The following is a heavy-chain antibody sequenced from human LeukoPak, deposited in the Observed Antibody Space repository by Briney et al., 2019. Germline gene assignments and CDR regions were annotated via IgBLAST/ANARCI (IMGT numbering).Heavy chain of an antibody. Sequence: GGSLRLSCAASGFTFSSYSMHWVRQAPGKGLEWVAVISYDGKTKYYADSVKGRFTISRDISKNTLYLETNSLRTEDTAVYYCARGYFGGCYLDWGQGTLVTVSS. CDR3: ARGYFGGCYLD. D-gene: IGHD1-26*01. J-gene: IGHJ4*02. CDR2: ISYDGKTK. CDR1: GFTFSSYS. V-gene: IGHV3-30*04.